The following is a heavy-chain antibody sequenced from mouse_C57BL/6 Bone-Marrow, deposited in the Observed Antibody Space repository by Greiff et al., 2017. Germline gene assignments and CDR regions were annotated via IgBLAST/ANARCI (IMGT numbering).Heavy chain of an antibody. CDR3: TRDRHGSSYDWYFDV. D-gene: IGHD1-1*01. J-gene: IGHJ1*03. Sequence: EVNVVESGEGLVKPGGSLKLSCAASGFTFSSYAMSWVRQTPEKRLEWVAYISSGGDYIYYADTVKGRFPISRDNARNTLYLQSSRLNAEDTAMYYCTRDRHGSSYDWYFDVWGTGTTVTVSS. V-gene: IGHV5-9-1*02. CDR1: GFTFSSYA. CDR2: ISSGGDYI.